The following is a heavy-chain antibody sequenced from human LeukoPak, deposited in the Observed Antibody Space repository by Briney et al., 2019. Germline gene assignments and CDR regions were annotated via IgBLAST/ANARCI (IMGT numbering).Heavy chain of an antibody. J-gene: IGHJ5*02. CDR3: ARDPSVNNAIGYNWFDH. Sequence: GGSLRLSCAASGFGFSSHWMHWVRQAPGKGLVWVSRSNSDGSVRNYEDSVEGRFIISRDNAKNTLYLQMNNLGVEDTAVYFCARDPSVNNAIGYNWFDHWGQGALVTVSS. V-gene: IGHV3-74*01. CDR1: GFGFSSHW. D-gene: IGHD2/OR15-2a*01. CDR2: SNSDGSVR.